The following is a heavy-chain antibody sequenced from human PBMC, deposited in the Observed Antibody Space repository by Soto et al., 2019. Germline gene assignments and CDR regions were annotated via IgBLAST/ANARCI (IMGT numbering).Heavy chain of an antibody. D-gene: IGHD3-22*01. Sequence: QVQLQESGPGLVKPSETLSLTCAVSGDSISSYYCMWIRQPPGKGLESIGYLYYGRSANYNPSLKGRXSXSXXTSTNQCSLTLSSMPAADTAVYSCALRSMAVVPEYWGQGTLVTVSS. CDR2: LYYGRSA. CDR3: ALRSMAVVPEY. J-gene: IGHJ4*02. CDR1: GDSISSYY. V-gene: IGHV4-59*01.